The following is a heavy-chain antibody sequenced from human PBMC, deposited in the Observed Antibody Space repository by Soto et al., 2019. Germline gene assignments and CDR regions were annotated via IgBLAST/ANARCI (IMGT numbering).Heavy chain of an antibody. CDR3: ARDGSGYDERYCSGGSCPTSSGYYYMDV. CDR1: GYTFTGYY. J-gene: IGHJ6*03. V-gene: IGHV1-2*04. D-gene: IGHD2-15*01. CDR2: INPNSGGT. Sequence: ASVKVSCKASGYTFTGYYMHWVRQAPGQGLEWMGWINPNSGGTNYAQKFQGWVTMTRETSISTAYMELSRLRSDDTAVYYCARDGSGYDERYCSGGSCPTSSGYYYMDVWGKGTTVTVSS.